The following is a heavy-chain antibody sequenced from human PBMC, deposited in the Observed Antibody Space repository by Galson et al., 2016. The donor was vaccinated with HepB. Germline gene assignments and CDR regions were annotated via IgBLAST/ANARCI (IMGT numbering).Heavy chain of an antibody. J-gene: IGHJ4*02. Sequence: SLRLSCAASGFTFGDYTMSWVRQAPGKGLEWVSSISGTGDYTYYADSVRGRFTISRDNSKNTVYLQMNSLRAEDTAIYYCVKHRPLLEPSYFDYWGQGTLVTVSS. V-gene: IGHV3-23*01. CDR3: VKHRPLLEPSYFDY. D-gene: IGHD1-26*01. CDR2: ISGTGDYT. CDR1: GFTFGDYT.